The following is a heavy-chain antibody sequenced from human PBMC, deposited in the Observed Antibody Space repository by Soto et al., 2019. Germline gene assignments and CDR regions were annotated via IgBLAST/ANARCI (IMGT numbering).Heavy chain of an antibody. Sequence: SETLSLTCTVSGGSISSGDYYWSWIRQPPGKGLEWIGYIYYSGSTYYNPSLKGRVTISVDTSKNQFSLKLSSVTAADTAVYYCARDASTSYYYYYGMDVWGQGTTVTVSS. CDR2: IYYSGST. J-gene: IGHJ6*02. CDR3: ARDASTSYYYYYGMDV. CDR1: GGSISSGDYY. V-gene: IGHV4-30-4*01. D-gene: IGHD5-12*01.